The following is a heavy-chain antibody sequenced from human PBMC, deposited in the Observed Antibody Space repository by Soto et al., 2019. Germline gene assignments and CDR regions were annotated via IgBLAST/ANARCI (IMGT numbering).Heavy chain of an antibody. CDR1: GYTFTSYA. J-gene: IGHJ4*02. D-gene: IGHD2-21*02. V-gene: IGHV1-3*01. Sequence: ASVKVSCKASGYTFTSYAMHWVRQAPGQRLEWKGWINAGNGNTKYSQKFQGRVTITRDTSASTAYMELSSLRSEDTAVYYCARDGASTYCGGDCYGHWGQGTLVTVPQ. CDR3: ARDGASTYCGGDCYGH. CDR2: INAGNGNT.